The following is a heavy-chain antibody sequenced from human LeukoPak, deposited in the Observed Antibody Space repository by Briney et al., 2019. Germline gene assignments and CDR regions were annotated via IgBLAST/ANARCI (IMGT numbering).Heavy chain of an antibody. V-gene: IGHV4-61*02. CDR3: AREGHYYDSSGYWQIVDY. CDR2: IYTSGST. D-gene: IGHD3-22*01. Sequence: SETLSLTCTVSGGSISSGSYYWSWIRQPAGKGLEWIGRIYTSGSTNYNPSLKSRVTISVDTSKNQFSLKLSSVTAADTAVYYCAREGHYYDSSGYWQIVDYWGQGTLVTVSS. CDR1: GGSISSGSYY. J-gene: IGHJ4*02.